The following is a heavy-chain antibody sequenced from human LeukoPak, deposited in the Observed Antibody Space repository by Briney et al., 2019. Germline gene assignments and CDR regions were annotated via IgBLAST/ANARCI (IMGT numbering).Heavy chain of an antibody. V-gene: IGHV3-7*01. D-gene: IGHD2-21*01. CDR2: IKQDGSEK. CDR3: ARATASNWFDP. Sequence: GGSLRLSCAASGFTFSSYWMSWVRQAPGKGLEWVANIKQDGSEKYYVDSVKGRFSVSRDNAKNSLYLQMNSLRTEDTAVYYCARATASNWFDPWGQGTLVTVSS. CDR1: GFTFSSYW. J-gene: IGHJ5*02.